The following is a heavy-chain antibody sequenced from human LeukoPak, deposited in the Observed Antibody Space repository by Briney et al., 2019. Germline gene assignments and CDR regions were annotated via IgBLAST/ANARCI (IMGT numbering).Heavy chain of an antibody. CDR3: ASNIAARRNY. V-gene: IGHV3-30-3*01. Sequence: GGSLRLSCAASGFTFSSYAMHWVRQAPGKGLEWVAVISYDGSNKYYADSVKGRFTISRDNSKNMLYLQMNSLRAEDTAVYYCASNIAARRNYWGQGTLVTVSS. D-gene: IGHD6-6*01. CDR2: ISYDGSNK. J-gene: IGHJ4*02. CDR1: GFTFSSYA.